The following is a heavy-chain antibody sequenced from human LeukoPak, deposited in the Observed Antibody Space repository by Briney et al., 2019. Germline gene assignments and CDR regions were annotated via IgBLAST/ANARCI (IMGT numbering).Heavy chain of an antibody. J-gene: IGHJ5*02. V-gene: IGHV4-31*03. CDR2: IYYSGST. CDR1: GGSISSGGYY. Sequence: SETLSLTCPVSGGSISSGGYYWSWIRQHPGKGLEWIGYIYYSGSTYYNPSLKSRVTISVDTSKNQFSLKLSSVTAADTAVYYCVRVYRTYHPYYDSSGYYDAWGQGTLVTVSS. D-gene: IGHD3-22*01. CDR3: VRVYRTYHPYYDSSGYYDA.